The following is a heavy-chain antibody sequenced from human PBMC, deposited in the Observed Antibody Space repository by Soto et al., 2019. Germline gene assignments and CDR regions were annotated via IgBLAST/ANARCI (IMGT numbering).Heavy chain of an antibody. CDR3: ARGEADYDNINGYAFDY. J-gene: IGHJ4*02. CDR2: IYYSGST. V-gene: IGHV4-31*03. D-gene: IGHD3-16*01. Sequence: QVQLQESGPGLVKPSQTLSLTCSVSGGSINSAGYYWTWIRQHAGKGLEWIGYIYYSGSTYYNPSLMRRVIISVNTYKNQFSLKLSSVTAADTAIYYCARGEADYDNINGYAFDYWGQGTLFTVSS. CDR1: GGSINSAGYY.